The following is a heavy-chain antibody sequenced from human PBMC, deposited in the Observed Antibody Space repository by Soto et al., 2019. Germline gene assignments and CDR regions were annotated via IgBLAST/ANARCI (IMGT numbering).Heavy chain of an antibody. D-gene: IGHD1-1*01. J-gene: IGHJ4*02. Sequence: QMQLVQSGAEVKKPGSSVKVSCKASGGTLSSFMTYPINWVRQAPGQGLEWMGGIVPNVGTVNYAQKSQGIATITANKSTGTANMELTSLKPEDTAFYYCATRDTNGFPRYFDNLGQGTQITVSS. CDR1: GGTLSSFMTYP. V-gene: IGHV1-69*06. CDR2: IVPNVGTV. CDR3: ATRDTNGFPRYFDN.